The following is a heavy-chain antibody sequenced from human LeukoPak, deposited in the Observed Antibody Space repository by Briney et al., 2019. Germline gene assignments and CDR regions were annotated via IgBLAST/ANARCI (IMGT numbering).Heavy chain of an antibody. CDR1: GYTFTSYY. D-gene: IGHD3-22*01. CDR3: ARADDPRKWLLLSSWFDP. J-gene: IGHJ5*02. Sequence: ASVKVSCKASGYTFTSYYMHWVRQAPGQGLEWMGKINPSGGSTSYAQKFQGRVTMTRDTSTSTVYMELSSLRSEDTAVYYCARADDPRKWLLLSSWFDPWGQGTLVTVSS. CDR2: INPSGGST. V-gene: IGHV1-46*01.